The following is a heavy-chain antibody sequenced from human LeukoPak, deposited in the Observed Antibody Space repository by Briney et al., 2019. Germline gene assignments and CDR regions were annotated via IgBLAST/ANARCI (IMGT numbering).Heavy chain of an antibody. CDR1: GFTFSSYW. CDR3: ARDYYDSSGYYHVGYFDY. V-gene: IGHV3-7*01. D-gene: IGHD3-22*01. J-gene: IGHJ4*01. CDR2: IKQDGSEK. Sequence: GSLRLSSAASGFTFSSYWMSWVRQAPGKGLEWVANIKQDGSEKYYVDSVKGRFTISRDNAKNSLYLQMNSLRAEDTAVYYCARDYYDSSGYYHVGYFDYWGQGTLVTVSS.